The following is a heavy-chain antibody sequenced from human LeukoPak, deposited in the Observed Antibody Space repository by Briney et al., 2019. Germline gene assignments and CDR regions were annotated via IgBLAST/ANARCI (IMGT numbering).Heavy chain of an antibody. V-gene: IGHV3-9*03. Sequence: GRSLRPSCVAPGFTFDDYAMHWVRQAPGKGLGWVSGISWDSATVGYADSVKGRFTVCRDNAKNSLYLQMNSLRADDMALYYCAKVAHNTWPFYSDSWGQGTQVTVSA. J-gene: IGHJ4*02. CDR3: AKVAHNTWPFYSDS. CDR1: GFTFDDYA. D-gene: IGHD1-1*01. CDR2: ISWDSATV.